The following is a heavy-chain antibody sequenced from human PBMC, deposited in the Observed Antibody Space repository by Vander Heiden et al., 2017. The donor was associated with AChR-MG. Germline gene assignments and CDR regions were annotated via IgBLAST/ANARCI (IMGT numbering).Heavy chain of an antibody. Sequence: EVQLVESGGGLVKPGGSLRLSCAASGFTFSNAWMSWVRQAPGKGLEWVGRIKSKTDGGTTDYAAPVKGRFTISRDDSKNTLYLQMNSLKTEDTAVYYCTTDPVGAATWGAFDIWGQGTMVTVSS. CDR3: TTDPVGAATWGAFDI. J-gene: IGHJ3*02. CDR2: IKSKTDGGTT. D-gene: IGHD2-15*01. V-gene: IGHV3-15*01. CDR1: GFTFSNAW.